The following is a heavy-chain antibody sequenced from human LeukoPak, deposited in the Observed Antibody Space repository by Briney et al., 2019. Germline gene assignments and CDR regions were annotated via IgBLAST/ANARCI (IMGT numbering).Heavy chain of an antibody. Sequence: ASVKVSCKASGGTFSSYTISWVRQAPGQGLEWMGGIIPIFGTTNYAQKFQGRVTITADKSTSTGYMELSSLRSEDTAVYYCARGFNWNDVDYWGQGTLVTVSS. J-gene: IGHJ4*02. D-gene: IGHD1-1*01. V-gene: IGHV1-69*06. CDR1: GGTFSSYT. CDR2: IIPIFGTT. CDR3: ARGFNWNDVDY.